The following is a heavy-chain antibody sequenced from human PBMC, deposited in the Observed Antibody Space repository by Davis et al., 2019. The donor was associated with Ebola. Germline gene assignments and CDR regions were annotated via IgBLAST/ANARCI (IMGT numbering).Heavy chain of an antibody. CDR1: GFTFSSYW. CDR2: INSDGSST. V-gene: IGHV3-74*01. Sequence: HTGGSLRLSCAASGFTFSSYWMHWVRQAPGKGLVWVSRINSDGSSTSYADSVKGRFTISRDNAKNTLYLQMNSLRAEDTAVYYCARGAARALHFDYWGQGTQVTVSS. D-gene: IGHD6-6*01. CDR3: ARGAARALHFDY. J-gene: IGHJ4*02.